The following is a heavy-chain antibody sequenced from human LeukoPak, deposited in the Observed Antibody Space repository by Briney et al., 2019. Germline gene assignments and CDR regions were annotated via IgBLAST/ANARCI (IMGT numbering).Heavy chain of an antibody. Sequence: PGGSLRLSCAASGFTFIDYDMHWVRQVIGKGQEWVSAIGIRGDTHYSGSVKGRFTISRENAESSLYLQMNSLGAEDTAVYYCARGGIQVSGIDEFDYWGQGTLVTVSS. CDR1: GFTFIDYD. V-gene: IGHV3-13*01. CDR3: ARGGIQVSGIDEFDY. D-gene: IGHD6-19*01. CDR2: IGIRGDT. J-gene: IGHJ4*02.